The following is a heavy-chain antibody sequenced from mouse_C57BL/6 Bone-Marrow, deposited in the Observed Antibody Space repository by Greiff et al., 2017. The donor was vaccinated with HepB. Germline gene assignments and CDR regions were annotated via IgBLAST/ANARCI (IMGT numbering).Heavy chain of an antibody. D-gene: IGHD2-2*01. V-gene: IGHV1-72*01. CDR2: IDPNSGGT. Sequence: VQLQQPGAELVKPGASVKLSCKASGYTFTSYWMHWVKQRPGRGLEWIGRIDPNSGGTKYNEKFKSKATLTVDKPSSTAYMQLSSLTSEDSAVYYCARSRRSTMVTTAFAYWGQGTLVTVSA. CDR1: GYTFTSYW. CDR3: ARSRRSTMVTTAFAY. J-gene: IGHJ3*01.